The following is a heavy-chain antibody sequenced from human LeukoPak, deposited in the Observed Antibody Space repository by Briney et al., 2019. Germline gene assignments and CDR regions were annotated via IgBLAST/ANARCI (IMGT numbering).Heavy chain of an antibody. Sequence: SETLSLTCAVYGGSFSGYYWSWIRQPPGKGLEWIGEINHSGSTNYNPSPKSRVTISVDTSKNQFSLKLSSVTAADTAVYYCARGGRRRWLQIASPGDYWGQGTLVTVSS. CDR3: ARGGRRRWLQIASPGDY. CDR1: GGSFSGYY. V-gene: IGHV4-34*01. J-gene: IGHJ4*02. CDR2: INHSGST. D-gene: IGHD5-24*01.